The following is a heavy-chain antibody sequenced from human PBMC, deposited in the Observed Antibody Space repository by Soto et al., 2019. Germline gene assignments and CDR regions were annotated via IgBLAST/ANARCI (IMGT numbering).Heavy chain of an antibody. CDR3: ARDYTYYYDSSGPFDY. J-gene: IGHJ4*02. CDR2: ISSSSSYI. CDR1: GFTFSSYS. V-gene: IGHV3-21*01. Sequence: ESGGGLVKPGGSLRLSCAASGFTFSSYSMNWVRQAPGKGLEWVSSISSSSSYIYYADSVKGRFTISRDNAKNSLYLQMNSLRAEDTAVYYCARDYTYYYDSSGPFDYWGQGTLVTVSS. D-gene: IGHD3-22*01.